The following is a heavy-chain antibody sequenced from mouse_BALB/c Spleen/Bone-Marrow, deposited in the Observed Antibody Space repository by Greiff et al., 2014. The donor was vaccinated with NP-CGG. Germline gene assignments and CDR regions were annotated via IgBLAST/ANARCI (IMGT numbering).Heavy chain of an antibody. V-gene: IGHV5-4*02. CDR2: INDGGSYT. Sequence: DVQLQESGGGLVKPGGSLKLSCAVSGFTFSDYYMYWVRQNPEKRLEWVATINDGGSYTYYPDSVKGRFTISRDSAKNNLYLQMSSLKSEDTAMYYCARDGNFAMDYWGQGTSVTVSS. J-gene: IGHJ4*01. CDR1: GFTFSDYY. D-gene: IGHD2-1*01. CDR3: ARDGNFAMDY.